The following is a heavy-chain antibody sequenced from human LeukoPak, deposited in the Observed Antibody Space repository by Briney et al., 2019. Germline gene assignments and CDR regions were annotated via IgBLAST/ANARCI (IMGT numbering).Heavy chain of an antibody. D-gene: IGHD4-17*01. Sequence: ASVKVSCKASGYTFTSYGISWVRQAPGQGLEWMGWISAYNGNTNYAQKLQGRVTITTDESTSTAYMELSSLRSEDTAVYYCAIGRLYGKNFDYWGQGTLVTVSS. J-gene: IGHJ4*02. CDR2: ISAYNGNT. CDR3: AIGRLYGKNFDY. CDR1: GYTFTSYG. V-gene: IGHV1-18*01.